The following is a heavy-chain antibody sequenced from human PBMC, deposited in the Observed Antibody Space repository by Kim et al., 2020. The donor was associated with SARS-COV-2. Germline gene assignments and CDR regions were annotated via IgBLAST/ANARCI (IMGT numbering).Heavy chain of an antibody. CDR2: ISSNGGST. CDR1: GFTFSSYA. J-gene: IGHJ6*02. V-gene: IGHV3-64*01. CDR3: ARDWRDPIGIAADGTYHDYYYYYGMDV. D-gene: IGHD6-13*01. Sequence: GGSLRLSCAASGFTFSSYAMHWVRQAPGKGLEYVSAISSNGGSTYYANSVKGRFTISRDNSKNTLYLQMGSLRAEDMAVYYCARDWRDPIGIAADGTYHDYYYYYGMDVWGQGTTVTVSS.